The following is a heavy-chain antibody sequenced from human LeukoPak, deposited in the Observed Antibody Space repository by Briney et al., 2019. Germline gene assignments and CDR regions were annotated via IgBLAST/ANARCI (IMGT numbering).Heavy chain of an antibody. CDR3: ARGGSPPEALGDTFDV. J-gene: IGHJ3*01. V-gene: IGHV3-74*01. Sequence: PGGSLGLSCAASGFTFSSYWMHWVRQAPGKGLVWVSRVKSDGSSTNYADSVKGRFTVSRDNAKNTLILQMNSLRAEDAAVYYCARGGSPPEALGDTFDVWGHGTLVTVSS. CDR1: GFTFSSYW. CDR2: VKSDGSST. D-gene: IGHD1-26*01.